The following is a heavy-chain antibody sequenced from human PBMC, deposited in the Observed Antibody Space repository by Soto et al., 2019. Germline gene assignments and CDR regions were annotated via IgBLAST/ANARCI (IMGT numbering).Heavy chain of an antibody. J-gene: IGHJ4*02. CDR1: GYPFTSYD. CDR3: ARSRGGTGVDFAY. CDR2: MNPDSGDT. V-gene: IGHV1-8*01. Sequence: QVQLVQSGAEVKEPGASVKVSCKASGYPFTSYDINWVRQATGQGLEWMGWMNPDSGDTGYVQKFQGRVSMTRDTSISTAYMELSSLRSEDTAVYYCARSRGGTGVDFAYWGQGTLVTVSS. D-gene: IGHD7-27*01.